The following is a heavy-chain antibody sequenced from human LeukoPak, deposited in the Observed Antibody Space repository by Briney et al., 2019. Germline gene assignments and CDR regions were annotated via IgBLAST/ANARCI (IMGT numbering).Heavy chain of an antibody. CDR1: GYTFTSYD. Sequence: ASVKVSCKASGYTFTSYDINWVRQATGQGLEWMGWISSYNGNTNYAQKLQGRVTMTTDTSTSTAYMELRSLRSDDTAVYYCARAGMDYVWGSYRHYYYYYYMDVWGKGTTVTVSS. D-gene: IGHD3-16*02. J-gene: IGHJ6*03. CDR2: ISSYNGNT. V-gene: IGHV1-18*01. CDR3: ARAGMDYVWGSYRHYYYYYYMDV.